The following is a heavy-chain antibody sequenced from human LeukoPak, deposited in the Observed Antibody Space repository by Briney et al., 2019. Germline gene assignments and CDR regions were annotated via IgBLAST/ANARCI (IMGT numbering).Heavy chain of an antibody. CDR2: IHFDARNT. CDR1: GFTFSAYG. J-gene: IGHJ4*02. CDR3: ARLLGFGPEIDY. V-gene: IGHV3-30*12. Sequence: GGSLRLSCAASGFTFSAYGMHWVRQAPGKGLEWVSFIHFDARNTYYADSLKGRFTISRDNSKNTLYLQMNSLRAEDTAVYYCARLLGFGPEIDYWGQGTLVTVSS. D-gene: IGHD2-8*02.